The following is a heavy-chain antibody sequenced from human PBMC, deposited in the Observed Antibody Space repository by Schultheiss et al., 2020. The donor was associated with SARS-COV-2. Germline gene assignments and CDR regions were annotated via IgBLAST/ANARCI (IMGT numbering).Heavy chain of an antibody. J-gene: IGHJ3*02. CDR1: GYSISSGYY. D-gene: IGHD5-18*01. CDR3: ARDARYSYGGDAFDI. V-gene: IGHV4-38-2*02. Sequence: SQTLSLTCAVSGYSISSGYYWGWIRQPPGKGLEWIGSIYTSGSTNYNPSLKSRVTISVDTSKNQFSLKLSSVTAADTAVYYCARDARYSYGGDAFDIWGQGTMVTVSS. CDR2: IYTSGST.